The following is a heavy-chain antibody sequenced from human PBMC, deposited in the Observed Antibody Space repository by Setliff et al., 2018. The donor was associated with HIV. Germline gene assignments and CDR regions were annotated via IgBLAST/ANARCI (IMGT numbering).Heavy chain of an antibody. Sequence: ASVKVSCKASGYTFTRYYIHWVRQAPGQGLEWMGIINPSSGSTSFAQKFQGRVTMTRDTSTSTVYMELSSLRSEDTAVYYCARDSPSGLVFLKPLDHWGQGTLVTVSS. J-gene: IGHJ4*02. CDR1: GYTFTRYY. V-gene: IGHV1-46*01. D-gene: IGHD3-9*01. CDR3: ARDSPSGLVFLKPLDH. CDR2: INPSSGST.